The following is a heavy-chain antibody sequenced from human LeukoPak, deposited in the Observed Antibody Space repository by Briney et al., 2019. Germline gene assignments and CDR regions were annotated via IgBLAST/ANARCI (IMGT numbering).Heavy chain of an antibody. CDR3: ASNMVRGYYYMDV. Sequence: SETLSLTCTVSGGSISSSSYYWGWIRQPPGKGLEWIGSIYYSGTTYYNPSLKSRVTISVDTSKNQFSLKLSSVTAADTAVYYCASNMVRGYYYMDVWGKGTTVTVSS. V-gene: IGHV4-39*07. CDR1: GGSISSSSYY. CDR2: IYYSGTT. D-gene: IGHD3-10*01. J-gene: IGHJ6*03.